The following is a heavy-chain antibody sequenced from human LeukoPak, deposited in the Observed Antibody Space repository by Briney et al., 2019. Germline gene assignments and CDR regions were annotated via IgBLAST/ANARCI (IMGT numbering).Heavy chain of an antibody. CDR3: ASSDSSGYYSFDY. V-gene: IGHV1-2*06. D-gene: IGHD3-22*01. J-gene: IGHJ4*02. CDR2: INPNSGDT. CDR1: GYTFTGYY. Sequence: GASVKVSCKXSGYTFTGYYMHWVRQAPGQGLEWMGRINPNSGDTNYAQKFQGRVTMTRDTSISTAYMELSRLRSDDTAVYYCASSDSSGYYSFDYWGQGTLVTVSS.